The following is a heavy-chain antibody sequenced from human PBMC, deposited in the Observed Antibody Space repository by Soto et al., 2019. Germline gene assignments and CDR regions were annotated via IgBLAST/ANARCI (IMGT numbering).Heavy chain of an antibody. V-gene: IGHV3-30*18. J-gene: IGHJ5*02. Sequence: GGSLRLSCAASGFTFSSYGMHWVRQAPGKGLEWVAVISYDGSNKYYADSVKGRFTISRDNSKNTLYLQMNSLRAEDTAVYYCAKDWGGFTVSGWFDPWGQGTLVTVSS. CDR2: ISYDGSNK. D-gene: IGHD4-4*01. CDR1: GFTFSSYG. CDR3: AKDWGGFTVSGWFDP.